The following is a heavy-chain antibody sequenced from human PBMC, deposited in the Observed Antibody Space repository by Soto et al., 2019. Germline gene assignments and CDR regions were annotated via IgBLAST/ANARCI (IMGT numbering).Heavy chain of an antibody. CDR1: GYTFTSYD. CDR3: ARGSEVRGVIPYYYYYYGMDV. V-gene: IGHV1-8*01. CDR2: MNPNSGNT. Sequence: ASVKVSCKASGYTFTSYDINWVRQATGQGLEWMGWMNPNSGNTGYAQKFQGRVTMTRNTSISTAYMELSSLRSEDTAVYYRARGSEVRGVIPYYYYYYGMDVWGQGTTVTVSS. D-gene: IGHD3-10*01. J-gene: IGHJ6*02.